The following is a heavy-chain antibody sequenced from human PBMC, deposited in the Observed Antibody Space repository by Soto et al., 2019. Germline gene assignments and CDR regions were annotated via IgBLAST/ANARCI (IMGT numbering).Heavy chain of an antibody. V-gene: IGHV4-30-2*01. D-gene: IGHD2-15*01. CDR3: ARGQVVAAQH. J-gene: IGHJ4*02. CDR1: GGSISSGGYS. CDR2: IYHSGST. Sequence: QLQLQESGSGLVKPSQTLSLTCAVSGGSISSGGYSWSWLRQPPGKGLAWIGYIYHSGSTYYNPSLKRRVTISVDRSKNQFSLELSSVTAADTAVYYCARGQVVAAQHWGQGTLVTVAA.